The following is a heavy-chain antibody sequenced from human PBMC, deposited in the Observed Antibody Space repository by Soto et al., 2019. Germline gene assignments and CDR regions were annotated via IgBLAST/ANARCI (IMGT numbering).Heavy chain of an antibody. Sequence: QVHLVQSGTEVKKPGSSVKVSCKASGGTFSSYGFSWVLQAPGQGLEWMGMIVPSLDTTNYAQKFQARVKITADEVTSTAYMELRSLRSEDTAVYYCARWPQPRYTADPYAVDVWGQGTRVIVSS. CDR3: ARWPQPRYTADPYAVDV. V-gene: IGHV1-69*11. D-gene: IGHD3-16*02. CDR2: IVPSLDTT. CDR1: GGTFSSYG. J-gene: IGHJ6*02.